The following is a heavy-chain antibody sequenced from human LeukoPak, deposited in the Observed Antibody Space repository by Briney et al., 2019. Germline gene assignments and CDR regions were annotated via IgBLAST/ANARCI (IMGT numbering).Heavy chain of an antibody. Sequence: ASVKVSCKASGYTFTSYGISWVRQAPGQGLEWMGWISAYNGNTNYAQKLQGRVTMTTDTSTSTAYMELRSLRSDDTAVYYCARWGGHCTSGLCYYFDCWGQGTLVTVSS. D-gene: IGHD2-8*01. CDR2: ISAYNGNT. CDR3: ARWGGHCTSGLCYYFDC. CDR1: GYTFTSYG. V-gene: IGHV1-18*01. J-gene: IGHJ4*02.